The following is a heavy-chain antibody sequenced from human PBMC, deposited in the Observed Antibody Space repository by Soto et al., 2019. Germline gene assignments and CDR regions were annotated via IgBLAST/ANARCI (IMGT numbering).Heavy chain of an antibody. D-gene: IGHD6-13*01. CDR3: ARGGSSSWYHYYGMDV. Sequence: GGTLRLSCAASGFTFSSYDMHWVRQATGKGLEWVSTIGTAGDTYYPGSVKGRFTISRENAKNSLYLQMNSLRVGDTAVYYCARGGSSSWYHYYGMDVWGQGTPVTVYS. J-gene: IGHJ6*02. CDR1: GFTFSSYD. CDR2: IGTAGDT. V-gene: IGHV3-13*01.